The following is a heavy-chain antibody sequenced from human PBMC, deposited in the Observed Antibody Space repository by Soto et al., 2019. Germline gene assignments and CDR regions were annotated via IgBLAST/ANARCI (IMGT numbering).Heavy chain of an antibody. CDR1: GYTFTSYA. CDR2: INAGNGNT. CDR3: ARGLDIVVVPAAINTAYNWFDP. J-gene: IGHJ5*02. Sequence: ASVKVSCKASGYTFTSYAMHWVRQAPGQRLEWMGWINAGNGNTKYSQKFQGRVTITRDTSASTAYMELSSLRSEDTAVYYCARGLDIVVVPAAINTAYNWFDPWGQGTLVTVS. V-gene: IGHV1-3*01. D-gene: IGHD2-2*02.